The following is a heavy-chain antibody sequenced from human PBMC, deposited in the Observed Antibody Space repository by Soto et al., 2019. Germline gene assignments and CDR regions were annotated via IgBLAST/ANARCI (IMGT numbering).Heavy chain of an antibody. Sequence: EVQLVESGGGLVQPGGSLRLSSAASGFTFSSYAMHWVRQAPGKGLEYVSAISSNGGSTYYANSVEGRFTISRDNSKNTLYLQMGSLRAEDMAVYYCARGIAGSVYGMDVWGQGTTVTVSS. CDR3: ARGIAGSVYGMDV. V-gene: IGHV3-64*01. D-gene: IGHD2-15*01. CDR2: ISSNGGST. CDR1: GFTFSSYA. J-gene: IGHJ6*02.